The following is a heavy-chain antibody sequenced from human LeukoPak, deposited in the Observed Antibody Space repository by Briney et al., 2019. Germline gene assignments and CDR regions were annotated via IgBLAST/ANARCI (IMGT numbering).Heavy chain of an antibody. J-gene: IGHJ4*02. CDR3: AKSGQQLVFDY. Sequence: GRSLRLSCAASGFTFSSYGMHWVRQAPGKGLEWVAVISYDGSNKYYADSVKGRFTISRDNSKNTLYLQMNSLRAEDTAVYYCAKSGQQLVFDYWGQGTLVTVSS. CDR2: ISYDGSNK. V-gene: IGHV3-30*18. D-gene: IGHD6-13*01. CDR1: GFTFSSYG.